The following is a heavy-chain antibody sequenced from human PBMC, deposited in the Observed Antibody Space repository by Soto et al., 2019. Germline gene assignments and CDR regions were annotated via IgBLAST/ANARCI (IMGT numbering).Heavy chain of an antibody. Sequence: SQTLSLTCAISGDSVSSNRAAWNWIRQSPSSGLEWLGRTFYRSKWYNEYAVSVNSRITINPDTVKNQFSLQLRSLTPEDTAVYYCTRFGGGENYWGQRTPVTVSS. CDR1: GDSVSSNRAA. CDR3: TRFGGGENY. V-gene: IGHV6-1*01. CDR2: TFYRSKWYN. D-gene: IGHD2-21*01. J-gene: IGHJ4*02.